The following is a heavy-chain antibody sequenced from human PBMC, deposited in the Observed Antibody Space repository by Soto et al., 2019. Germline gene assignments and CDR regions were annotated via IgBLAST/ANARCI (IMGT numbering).Heavy chain of an antibody. Sequence: GGSLRLSCAASGFTFSSYEMNWVRQAPGKGLEWVSYISSSGSTIYYADSVKGRFTISRDNAKNSLYLQMNRLRAEDTAVYYCARVETARYCSSTSCYYFDYWGQGTLVTVSS. J-gene: IGHJ4*02. CDR1: GFTFSSYE. CDR2: ISSSGSTI. V-gene: IGHV3-48*03. D-gene: IGHD2-2*01. CDR3: ARVETARYCSSTSCYYFDY.